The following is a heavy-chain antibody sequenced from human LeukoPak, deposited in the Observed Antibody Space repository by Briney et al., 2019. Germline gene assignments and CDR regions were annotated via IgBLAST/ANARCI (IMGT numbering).Heavy chain of an antibody. CDR1: GGSISSSSYH. J-gene: IGHJ4*02. V-gene: IGHV4-39*07. Sequence: SETLSLTCTVSGGSISSSSYHWGWIRQPPGKGLEWIGEINQSGSTNYNPSLKSRVTISIDTSKNQFSLKLSSVTAADTAVYYCARGRASGTYYYGSGSYYKASYFDYWGQGTLVTVSS. CDR2: INQSGST. D-gene: IGHD3-10*01. CDR3: ARGRASGTYYYGSGSYYKASYFDY.